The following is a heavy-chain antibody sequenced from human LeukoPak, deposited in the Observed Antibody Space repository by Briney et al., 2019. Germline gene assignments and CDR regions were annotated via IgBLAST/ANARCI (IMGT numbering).Heavy chain of an antibody. V-gene: IGHV4-34*01. CDR1: GXSFSGYY. CDR2: INHSGST. CDR3: ARYGSERGYFYY. Sequence: SXTXSLTCAXYGXSFSGYYWSWIRQPPGKGLEWIGEINHSGSTNYNPSLKSRVTISVDTSKNQFSLKLSSVTAADTAVYYCARYGSERGYFYYWGQGTLVTVSS. D-gene: IGHD1-26*01. J-gene: IGHJ4*02.